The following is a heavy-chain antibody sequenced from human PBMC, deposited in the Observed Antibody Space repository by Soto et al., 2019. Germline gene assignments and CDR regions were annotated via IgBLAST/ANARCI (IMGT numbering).Heavy chain of an antibody. CDR2: IYYSGST. V-gene: IGHV4-59*08. CDR3: ARYYSGYDPSEFTFDY. J-gene: IGHJ4*02. Sequence: SETLSLTCTVSGGSISSYYWSWIRQPPGKGLEWIGYIYYSGSTNYNPSLKSRVTISVDTSKNQFSLKLSSVTAADTAVYYCARYYSGYDPSEFTFDYWGQGTLVTVSS. CDR1: GGSISSYY. D-gene: IGHD5-12*01.